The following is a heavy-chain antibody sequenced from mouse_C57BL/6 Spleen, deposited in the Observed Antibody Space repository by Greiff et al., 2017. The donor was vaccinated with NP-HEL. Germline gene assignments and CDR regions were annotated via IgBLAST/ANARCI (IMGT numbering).Heavy chain of an antibody. CDR1: GYTFTDYE. CDR3: TIRRTYYSNLPFAY. D-gene: IGHD2-5*01. Sequence: QVQLQQSGAELVRPGASVTLSCKASGYTFTDYEMHWVKQTPVHGLEWIGAIDPETGGTAYNQKFKGKAILTADKSSSTAYMELRSLTSEDSAVYYCTIRRTYYSNLPFAYWGQGTLVTVSA. CDR2: IDPETGGT. J-gene: IGHJ3*01. V-gene: IGHV1-15*01.